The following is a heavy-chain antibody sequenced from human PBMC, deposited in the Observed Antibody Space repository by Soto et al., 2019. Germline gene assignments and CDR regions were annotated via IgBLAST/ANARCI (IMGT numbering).Heavy chain of an antibody. CDR1: GFTFSDYY. CDR2: ISSSGSTI. CDR3: ARRTAWFGELWDY. Sequence: GGSLRLSCAASGFTFSDYYMGGIRQAPGKGPEWVSYISSSGSTIYYADSVKGRFTISRDNAKNSLYLQMNSLRAEDTAVYYCARRTAWFGELWDYWGQGTLVTVSS. V-gene: IGHV3-11*01. J-gene: IGHJ4*02. D-gene: IGHD3-10*01.